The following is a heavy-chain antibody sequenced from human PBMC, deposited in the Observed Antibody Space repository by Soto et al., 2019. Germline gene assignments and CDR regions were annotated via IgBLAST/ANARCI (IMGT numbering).Heavy chain of an antibody. Sequence: EVQLVESGGGLVQPGGSLRLSCAASGFTVSSNYMSWVRLAPGRGLEWVSIIYSSGGTYYADSVKDRFTISRDNSRNTLYLQILGLRAEDSAVYYCAHSSGHARFDYWGQGTLVTVSS. CDR2: IYSSGGT. CDR1: GFTVSSNY. CDR3: AHSSGHARFDY. J-gene: IGHJ4*02. D-gene: IGHD2-15*01. V-gene: IGHV3-66*01.